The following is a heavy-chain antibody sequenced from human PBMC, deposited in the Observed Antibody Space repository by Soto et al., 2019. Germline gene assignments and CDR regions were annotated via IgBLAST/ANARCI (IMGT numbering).Heavy chain of an antibody. CDR1: GCTFSSNA. CDR2: ISGSGGST. D-gene: IGHD3-16*01. Sequence: GGSLRRSCAASGCTFSSNAMSWVRQAPGKGLEWVSAISGSGGSTYYADSVKGRFTISRDNSKNTLYLQMNSLRAEDQAVYSCAKWGQPYDDCGQGTLVTV. V-gene: IGHV3-23*01. J-gene: IGHJ4*02. CDR3: AKWGQPYDD.